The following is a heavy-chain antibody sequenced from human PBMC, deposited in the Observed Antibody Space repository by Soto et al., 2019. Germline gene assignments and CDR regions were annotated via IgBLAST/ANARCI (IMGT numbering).Heavy chain of an antibody. D-gene: IGHD6-13*01. CDR1: GGSISSYY. CDR3: ARYSSRWYPRHRTELKVMDY. V-gene: IGHV4-4*07. J-gene: IGHJ4*02. Sequence: SETLSLTCTVSGGSISSYYWSWIPQPAGKGLEWIGRIYTSGSTNYNPSLKSRVTMSVDTSKNQFSLKLSSVTAADTAVYYCARYSSRWYPRHRTELKVMDYWGQGTMVTVYS. CDR2: IYTSGST.